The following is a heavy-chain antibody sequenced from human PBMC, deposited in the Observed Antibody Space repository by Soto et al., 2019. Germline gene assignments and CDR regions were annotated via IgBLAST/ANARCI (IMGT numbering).Heavy chain of an antibody. V-gene: IGHV1-69*06. J-gene: IGHJ4*02. CDR2: IIPILGTV. D-gene: IGHD1-1*01. CDR1: GGTFNRDG. Sequence: QVQLVQSGAEVRKPGSSVRLSCKVSGGTFNRDGITWVRQAPGQGLEWMGEIIPILGTVKFAQKFQGRVTLTAHNSPDTAYTELISPSSEDTALYYCATIRHSPETGMPYFDSWGQGSLVTVSS. CDR3: ATIRHSPETGMPYFDS.